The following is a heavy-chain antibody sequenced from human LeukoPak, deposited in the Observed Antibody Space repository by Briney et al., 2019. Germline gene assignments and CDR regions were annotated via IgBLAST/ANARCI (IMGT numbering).Heavy chain of an antibody. CDR3: VRGDSRDY. V-gene: IGHV3-21*01. Sequence: GALRLSCAASGFTFSSYWMSWVRQAPGKGLEWVASINSGSSTMHYADSVKGRLTISRDNAKNSLYLQLNSLRAEDSAVYYCVRGDSRDYWGQGTLITVSS. CDR2: INSGSSTM. D-gene: IGHD3-22*01. J-gene: IGHJ4*02. CDR1: GFTFSSYW.